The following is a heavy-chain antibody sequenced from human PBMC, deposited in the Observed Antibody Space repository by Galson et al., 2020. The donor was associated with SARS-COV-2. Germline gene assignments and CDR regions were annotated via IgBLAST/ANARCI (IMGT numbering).Heavy chain of an antibody. J-gene: IGHJ6*02. CDR2: ISSSSSYI. Sequence: NSGGSLRLSCAASGFTFSSYSMNWVRQAPGKGLEWVSSISSSSSYIYYADSVKGRFTISRDNAKNSLYLQMNSLRAEDTAVYYCARDPANYYGSGSPPAYYYGMDVWGQGTTVTVSS. CDR1: GFTFSSYS. V-gene: IGHV3-21*01. D-gene: IGHD3-10*01. CDR3: ARDPANYYGSGSPPAYYYGMDV.